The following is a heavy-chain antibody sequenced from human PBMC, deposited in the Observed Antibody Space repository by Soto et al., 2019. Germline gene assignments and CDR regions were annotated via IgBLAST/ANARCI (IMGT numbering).Heavy chain of an antibody. V-gene: IGHV3-30*18. D-gene: IGHD3-3*01. J-gene: IGHJ5*02. CDR3: ANRHSSLERPPFDP. CDR2: IKSDGRNT. CDR1: GFTFRSYG. Sequence: VKLVESGGGVVQSGRSRRLSCAASGFTFRSYGMHWVRQSPGKGLEWVAVIKSDGRNTDYADSVKDLFFISRDHTRNLLYGHMNRRRADVTAVYYCANRHSSLERPPFDPWGQGALVTVS.